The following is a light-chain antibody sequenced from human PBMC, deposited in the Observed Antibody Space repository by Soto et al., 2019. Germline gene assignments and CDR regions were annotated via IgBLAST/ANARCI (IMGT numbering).Light chain of an antibody. J-gene: IGKJ1*01. CDR3: QQYYSYSRT. V-gene: IGKV1-8*01. CDR2: AAS. CDR1: QGISSY. Sequence: AIRMTQSPSSFSASIGDRVTITCRASQGISSYLAWYQQKPGKAPKLLIYAASTLQSGVPSRFSGSGSGTVFTLTISCLQSEDFATYYCQQYYSYSRTFGQGTKVDIK.